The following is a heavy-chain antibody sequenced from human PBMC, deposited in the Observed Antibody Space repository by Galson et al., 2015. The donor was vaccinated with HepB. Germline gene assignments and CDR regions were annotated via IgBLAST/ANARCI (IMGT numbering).Heavy chain of an antibody. V-gene: IGHV3-30-3*02. J-gene: IGHJ4*02. CDR2: TSFDGRSV. D-gene: IGHD3-22*01. CDR3: AKNFAQWLVLGGFFDM. Sequence: SLRLSCASSGFPFNDYALHWVRQAPGKGLEWLAVTSFDGRSVYYGDSVKGRFTVSRDNSRSTLFLQMNSLRPDDTAVYYCAKNFAQWLVLGGFFDMWGQGALVSVSS. CDR1: GFPFNDYA.